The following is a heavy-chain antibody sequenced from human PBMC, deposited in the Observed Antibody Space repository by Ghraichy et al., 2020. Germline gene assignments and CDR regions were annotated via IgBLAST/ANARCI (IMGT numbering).Heavy chain of an antibody. V-gene: IGHV3-7*03. J-gene: IGHJ4*02. CDR1: GFTFSRYW. D-gene: IGHD3-22*01. Sequence: SCAASGFTFSRYWMTWVRQAPEKGLEWVANIKDDGSETYYVDSVKGRFTISRDNAKNSLYLQMNSLRAEDTAIYYCARTFYSESSRYRWLDYWGQGTLVPVSS. CDR2: IKDDGSET. CDR3: ARTFYSESSRYRWLDY.